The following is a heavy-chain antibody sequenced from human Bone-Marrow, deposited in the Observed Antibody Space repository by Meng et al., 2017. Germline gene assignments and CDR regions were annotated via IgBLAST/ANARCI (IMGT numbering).Heavy chain of an antibody. CDR3: ATEYFGAYNH. V-gene: IGHV3-15*01. CDR2: IKSKVHGGAT. D-gene: IGHD3-10*01. CDR1: GFTFSSYS. J-gene: IGHJ5*02. Sequence: GGSLRLSCAASGFTFSSYSMSWVRQAPGKGLEWVGLIKSKVHGGATEYAAPVKGRFSISRDDSKTTLYLEMNSLETGDTAVYYCATEYFGAYNHWGRGARVTVSS.